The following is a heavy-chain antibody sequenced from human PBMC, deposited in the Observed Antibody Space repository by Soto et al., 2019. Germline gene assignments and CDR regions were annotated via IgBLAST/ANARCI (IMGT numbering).Heavy chain of an antibody. Sequence: PGGSLRLSCASSGFTFSNFAMSWVRQTPGKGLEWVSGVSDTGATTYHVDSVKGRFTISRDNSKNTLYLQMNSLRAEDTAIYYCAKDSRDWIQGSLDNWGQGTLVTSPQ. CDR2: VSDTGATT. CDR1: GFTFSNFA. V-gene: IGHV3-23*01. D-gene: IGHD3-10*01. CDR3: AKDSRDWIQGSLDN. J-gene: IGHJ4*02.